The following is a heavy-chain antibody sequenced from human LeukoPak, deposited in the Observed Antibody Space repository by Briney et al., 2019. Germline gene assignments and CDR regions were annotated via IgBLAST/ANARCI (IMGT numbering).Heavy chain of an antibody. D-gene: IGHD6-13*01. J-gene: IGHJ5*02. V-gene: IGHV4-34*01. CDR2: INHSGST. CDR1: GGSFSGYY. Sequence: PSETLSLTCAVYGGSFSGYYWSWIRKPPGKGLEWIGEINHSGSTNYNPSLKSRVTISVDTSKNQFSLKLSSVTAADTAVYYCARDGSSWYNWFDPWGQGTLVTVSS. CDR3: ARDGSSWYNWFDP.